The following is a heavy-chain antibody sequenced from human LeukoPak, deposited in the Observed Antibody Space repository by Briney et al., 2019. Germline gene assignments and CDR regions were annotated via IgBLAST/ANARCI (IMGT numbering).Heavy chain of an antibody. Sequence: PGGSLRLSCAASGFTFDGYAMHWVRRAPGKGLEWVSGISWNSGGIGYADSVKGRFIISRDNAKNSLYLQMNSLRTEDTALYYCAKDMSESGSLEAFDIWGQGTMVTVSS. J-gene: IGHJ3*02. CDR1: GFTFDGYA. D-gene: IGHD1-26*01. V-gene: IGHV3-9*01. CDR3: AKDMSESGSLEAFDI. CDR2: ISWNSGGI.